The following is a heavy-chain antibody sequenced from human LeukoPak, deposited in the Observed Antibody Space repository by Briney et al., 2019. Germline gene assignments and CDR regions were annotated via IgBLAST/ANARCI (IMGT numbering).Heavy chain of an antibody. CDR2: IYSGGST. CDR1: GGSISNYY. J-gene: IGHJ4*02. CDR3: ARENTGSYREFDY. D-gene: IGHD1-26*01. V-gene: IGHV4-4*07. Sequence: SETLSLTCTVSGGSISNYYWIWIRQPAGKGLEGIGRIYSGGSTNYNTSLKSRVTMSVDSSNNQFSLKLSSVTAADTAVFYCARENTGSYREFDYWGQGTLVTVSS.